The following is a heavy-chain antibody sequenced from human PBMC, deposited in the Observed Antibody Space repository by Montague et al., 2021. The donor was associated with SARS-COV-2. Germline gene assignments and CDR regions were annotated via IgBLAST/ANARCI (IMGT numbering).Heavy chain of an antibody. Sequence: SETLSLTCTVSGYSISSGYYCGWSRQPPGEGLEWSGGIYHSGSTYYNPSLMSRVTISVDTSKNQFSLKLISVTAADTAVDYCGRGVRYYDFWCGRAQISPDDWGQGTLVTVSS. J-gene: IGHJ4*02. V-gene: IGHV4-38-2*02. CDR3: GRGVRYYDFWCGRAQISPDD. CDR1: GYSISSGYY. D-gene: IGHD3-3*01. CDR2: IYHSGST.